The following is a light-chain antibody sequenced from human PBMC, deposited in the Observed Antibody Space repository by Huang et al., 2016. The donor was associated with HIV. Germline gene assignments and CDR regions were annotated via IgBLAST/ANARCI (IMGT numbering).Light chain of an antibody. V-gene: IGKV3-15*01. CDR1: QSVSRN. CDR3: HQYNNWPPWT. CDR2: GAS. J-gene: IGKJ1*01. Sequence: EIVMTQSPATLSVSPGERATLSCRASQSVSRNLAWYQQKPGQAPRLLLYGASTRATGIPARFSCSGSGTEFTLTISSLQSEDFAVYYCHQYNNWPPWTFGQGTKVEIK.